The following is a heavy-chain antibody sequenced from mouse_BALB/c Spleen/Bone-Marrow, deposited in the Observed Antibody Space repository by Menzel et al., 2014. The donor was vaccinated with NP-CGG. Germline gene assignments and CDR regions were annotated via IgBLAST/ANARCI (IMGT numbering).Heavy chain of an antibody. CDR2: IDPGNGDT. Sequence: VQLQQSGAELVRSGASVKLSCTASGFNIKDYYMHWVKQRPEQGLEWIGWIDPGNGDTEYAPKFQGKATMTADTSSNTAYLQLSSLTSEDTAVYYCNAEHCNYHYFDYWGQGTTLTVSS. CDR1: GFNIKDYY. V-gene: IGHV14-4*02. CDR3: NAEHCNYHYFDY. J-gene: IGHJ2*01.